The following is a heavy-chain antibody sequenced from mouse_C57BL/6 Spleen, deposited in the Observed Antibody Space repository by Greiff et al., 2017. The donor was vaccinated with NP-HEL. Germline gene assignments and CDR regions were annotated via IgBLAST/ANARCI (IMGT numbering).Heavy chain of an antibody. CDR2: IYPSDSET. V-gene: IGHV1-61*01. Sequence: QVQLQQPGAELVRPGSSVKLSCKASGYTFTSYWMDWVKQRPGQGLEWIGNIYPSDSETHYNQKFKDKATLTVDKSSSTAYMQLSSLTSEDSAVYYCARGYYGSSYDAMDYWGQGTSVTVSS. CDR1: GYTFTSYW. D-gene: IGHD1-1*01. J-gene: IGHJ4*01. CDR3: ARGYYGSSYDAMDY.